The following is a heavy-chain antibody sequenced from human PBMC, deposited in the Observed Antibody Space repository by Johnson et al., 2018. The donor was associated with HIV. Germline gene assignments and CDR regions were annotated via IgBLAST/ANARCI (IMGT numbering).Heavy chain of an antibody. J-gene: IGHJ3*02. CDR2: ISSNGGST. CDR1: RFTFSSYA. CDR3: AREGGGVNAFDI. V-gene: IGHV3-64*01. D-gene: IGHD3-16*01. Sequence: EVQLVESGGGLVQPGGSLRLSCAASRFTFSSYAMHWVRQAPGRGLEYVSAISSNGGSTYYANSVKDRFTISRDNSKNTLYLQMGSLRAEDMAVYYCAREGGGVNAFDIWGQGTMVTVSS.